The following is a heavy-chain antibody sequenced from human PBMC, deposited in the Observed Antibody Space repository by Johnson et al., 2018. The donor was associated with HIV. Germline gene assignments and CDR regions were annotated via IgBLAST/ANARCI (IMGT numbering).Heavy chain of an antibody. CDR2: ISYDGSNK. CDR1: GFTFHSYA. V-gene: IGHV3-30*04. J-gene: IGHJ3*01. D-gene: IGHD3-9*01. Sequence: QVQLVESGGGVVQPGRSLRLSCVASGFTFHSYAMHWVRQAPGKGLEWVAVISYDGSNKYYADSVKGRFTISRDNSKSTLVLQMNSLRAEDTAAYYCAKAEDILTGSYKGFDAFDVWGQGTMVSVS. CDR3: AKAEDILTGSYKGFDAFDV.